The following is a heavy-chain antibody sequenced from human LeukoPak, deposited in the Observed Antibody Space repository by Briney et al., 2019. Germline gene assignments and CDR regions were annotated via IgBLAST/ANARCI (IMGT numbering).Heavy chain of an antibody. D-gene: IGHD5-18*01. V-gene: IGHV3-23*01. CDR3: AKRDSSYYFAY. CDR1: GFTFSSNA. J-gene: IGHJ4*02. CDR2: ISGSGDIT. Sequence: GSLRLSCAASGFTFSSNAMSWVRQVPGKGLEWVSTISGSGDITYYADSVKGRFTISRDNSKNTLYLQINSLRAEDTAVYYCAKRDSSYYFAYWGQGTLVTVSS.